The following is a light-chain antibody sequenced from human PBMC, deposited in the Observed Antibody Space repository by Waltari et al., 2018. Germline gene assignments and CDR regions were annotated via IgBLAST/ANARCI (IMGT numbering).Light chain of an antibody. CDR1: SSDVGGYNN. Sequence: QSALTQPAPVSGSPGQSITISCPGTSSDVGGYNNVSWYQQHPGKAPKLMIYDVSNRPSGVSNRFSGSNSGNTASLTISGLQAEDEADYYCSSYTSSTVVFGGGTKLTVL. V-gene: IGLV2-14*03. CDR3: SSYTSSTVV. J-gene: IGLJ2*01. CDR2: DVS.